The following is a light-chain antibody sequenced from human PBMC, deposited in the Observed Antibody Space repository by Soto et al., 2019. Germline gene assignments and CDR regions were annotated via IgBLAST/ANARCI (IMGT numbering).Light chain of an antibody. CDR1: NIGSQS. CDR3: QVWDSSSDQGV. J-gene: IGLJ2*01. CDR2: YDI. V-gene: IGLV3-21*04. Sequence: SYVLTQPPSVSVAPGETASITCGGNNIGSQSVLWYQQKTGQAPVLVIYYDIHRPSGIPERFSGSNAGNTATLPLSSVEAGDEADYYSQVWDSSSDQGVFGGGTKLTVL.